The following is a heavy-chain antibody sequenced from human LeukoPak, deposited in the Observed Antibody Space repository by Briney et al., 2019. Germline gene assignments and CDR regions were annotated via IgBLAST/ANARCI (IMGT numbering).Heavy chain of an antibody. CDR3: ARLSAAVHLGAFDL. J-gene: IGHJ3*01. CDR1: GVSISPYY. CDR2: IHTSGSN. Sequence: PSKTLAPTWEVSGVSISPYYWAWIRQQQGKGLEWIGYIHTSGSNNQYPSLKSRVTISVDKSKNHFSLRLTSVTAADTAVYYCARLSAAVHLGAFDLWGQGTMVTLSS. V-gene: IGHV4-4*09. D-gene: IGHD3-3*01.